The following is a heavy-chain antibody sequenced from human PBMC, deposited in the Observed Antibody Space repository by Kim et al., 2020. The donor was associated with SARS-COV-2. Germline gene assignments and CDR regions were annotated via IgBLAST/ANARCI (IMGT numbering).Heavy chain of an antibody. V-gene: IGHV3-9*01. J-gene: IGHJ5*02. D-gene: IGHD6-19*01. CDR3: AKEGGSGWNNWFDP. Sequence: AAAGKGRFTISRDNAKNSRYLQMNSLGAEDTAWYYCAKEGGSGWNNWFDPWGQGTLVTVSS.